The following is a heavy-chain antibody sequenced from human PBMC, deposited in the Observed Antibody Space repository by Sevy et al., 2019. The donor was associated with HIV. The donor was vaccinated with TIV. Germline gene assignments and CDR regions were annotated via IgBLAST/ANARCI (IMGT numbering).Heavy chain of an antibody. D-gene: IGHD3-3*02. CDR1: GGSISSYY. Sequence: SETLSLTCTVSGGSISSYYWSWIRQPPGKGLEWIGYIYYSGSTKYNPSLKSRVTISVDTSKNQFSLKLSSVTAADTAVYYCARGLADGMDVWGQGTTVTVSS. CDR2: IYYSGST. V-gene: IGHV4-59*01. J-gene: IGHJ6*02. CDR3: ARGLADGMDV.